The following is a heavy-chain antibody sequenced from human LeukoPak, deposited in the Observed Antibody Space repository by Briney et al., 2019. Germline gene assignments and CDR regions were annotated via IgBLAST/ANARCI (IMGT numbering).Heavy chain of an antibody. CDR2: IYYSGST. CDR3: ARAKYFDY. Sequence: SETLSLTCTVSGGSISSYYWSWIRQPPGKGLEWIGYIYYSGSTNYNPSLKSRVTISVDTSKNQFSLKLSSVTAADTAVYYCARAKYFDYWGQGTLVTVSS. J-gene: IGHJ4*02. CDR1: GGSISSYY. V-gene: IGHV4-59*01.